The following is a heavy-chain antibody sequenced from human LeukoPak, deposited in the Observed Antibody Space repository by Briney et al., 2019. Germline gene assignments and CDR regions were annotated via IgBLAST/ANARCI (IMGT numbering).Heavy chain of an antibody. CDR3: ARGAGSSGWLGFDY. V-gene: IGHV1-69*13. D-gene: IGHD6-19*01. CDR1: GYTFTSYG. J-gene: IGHJ4*02. CDR2: IIPIFGTA. Sequence: ASVKVSCKTSGYTFTSYGISWVRQAPGQGLEWMGGIIPIFGTANYAQKFQGRVTITADESTSTAYMELSSLRSEDTAVYYCARGAGSSGWLGFDYWGQGTLVTVSS.